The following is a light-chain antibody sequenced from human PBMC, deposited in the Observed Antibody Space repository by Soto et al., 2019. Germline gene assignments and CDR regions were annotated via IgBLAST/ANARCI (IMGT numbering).Light chain of an antibody. V-gene: IGKV1-33*01. CDR2: GAS. J-gene: IGKJ2*01. CDR1: QDITKY. Sequence: DIQLTQSPPSLSASVGDGVTITCQASQDITKYLNWYQHKPGKAPKLLIDGASNLKAGALSRFSERGSGTHFAFTITSLQPEDVAYYSCQQYAHLPFTFGQGTKVAI. CDR3: QQYAHLPFT.